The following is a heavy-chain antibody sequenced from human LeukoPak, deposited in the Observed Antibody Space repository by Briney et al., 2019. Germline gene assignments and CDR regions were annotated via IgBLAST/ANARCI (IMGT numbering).Heavy chain of an antibody. J-gene: IGHJ4*02. CDR1: GGSISSYY. V-gene: IGHV4-59*08. CDR2: IYYSGST. Sequence: SETLSLTCTVSGGSISSYYWSWIRQPPGKGLEWIGYIYYSGSTNYNPSLKSRVTISVDTSKNQFSLKLSSVTAADTAVYYCARSYSSGWSDYWGQGTLVTVSS. CDR3: ARSYSSGWSDY. D-gene: IGHD6-19*01.